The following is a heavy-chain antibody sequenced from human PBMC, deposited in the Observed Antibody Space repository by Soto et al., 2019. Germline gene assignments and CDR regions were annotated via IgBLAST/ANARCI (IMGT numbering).Heavy chain of an antibody. V-gene: IGHV4-38-2*02. CDR1: GYSISSGYY. J-gene: IGHJ6*02. CDR2: VYHSGST. CDR3: ARDFGVVISSWSGGMDV. D-gene: IGHD3-3*01. Sequence: SETLSLTCDVTGYSISSGYYWGWIRQPPGKGLEWIGSVYHSGSTYYNPSLKSRVTISVDTSKNQFSLKLSSVTAADTAVYYCARDFGVVISSWSGGMDVWGQGTTVTVSS.